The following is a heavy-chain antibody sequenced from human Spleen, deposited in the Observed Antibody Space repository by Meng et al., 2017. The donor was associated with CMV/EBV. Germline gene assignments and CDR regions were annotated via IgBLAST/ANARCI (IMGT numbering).Heavy chain of an antibody. CDR3: ARAQPALDY. CDR1: GGCIRSGGYY. CDR2: IYYSGST. J-gene: IGHJ4*02. V-gene: IGHV4-31*03. Sequence: SLNFTVSGGCIRSGGYYWSWIRQHPGKGLEWIGYIYYSGSTYYTPSLKSRVMISVDTSKNQFSLKLSSVTAADTAVYYCARAQPALDYWGQGTLVTVSS. D-gene: IGHD2-2*01.